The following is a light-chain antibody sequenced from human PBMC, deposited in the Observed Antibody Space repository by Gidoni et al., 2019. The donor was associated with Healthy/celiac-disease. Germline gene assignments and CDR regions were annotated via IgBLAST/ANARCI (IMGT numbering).Light chain of an antibody. CDR1: QSVLSSANNKIY. CDR3: QQYYSTPRT. CDR2: WAS. V-gene: IGKV4-1*01. J-gene: IGKJ2*02. Sequence: EMVTTHAPAALAVFLAERGTIKCQSSQSVLSSANNKIYLAWYQQKPGQPPKLLIYWASTRESGVPDRFSGSGSETDFTLTISSLQAEDVAVYYCQQYYSTPRTFGQGTKLEIK.